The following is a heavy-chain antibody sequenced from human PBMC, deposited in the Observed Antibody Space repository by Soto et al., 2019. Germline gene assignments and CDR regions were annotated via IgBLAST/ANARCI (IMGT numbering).Heavy chain of an antibody. J-gene: IGHJ6*03. D-gene: IGHD2-2*01. Sequence: QVQLVQSGAEVKKPGASVKVSCKASGYTFTSYGISWVRQAPGQGLEWMGWISAYNGNTNYAQKVQGRVTLTTDTSTSTAYMELRSLRSDDTAVYYCARDPREIVVVPAARLPTYYYMDVWGKGTTVTVSS. CDR2: ISAYNGNT. CDR1: GYTFTSYG. CDR3: ARDPREIVVVPAARLPTYYYMDV. V-gene: IGHV1-18*01.